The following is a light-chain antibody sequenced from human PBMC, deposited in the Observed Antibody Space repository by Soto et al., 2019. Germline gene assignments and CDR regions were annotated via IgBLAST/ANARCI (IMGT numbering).Light chain of an antibody. CDR3: SSYTRSSTR. CDR2: AVT. J-gene: IGLJ1*01. CDR1: SSDVGGYNY. Sequence: QSALTQPASVSGSPGQSITISGTGTSSDVGGYNYVSWYQQHPGKAPKLMIYAVTDRPSGVSSRFSGSKSGNTASLTISGLQAEDAADYYCSSYTRSSTRFGTGTKLTVL. V-gene: IGLV2-14*01.